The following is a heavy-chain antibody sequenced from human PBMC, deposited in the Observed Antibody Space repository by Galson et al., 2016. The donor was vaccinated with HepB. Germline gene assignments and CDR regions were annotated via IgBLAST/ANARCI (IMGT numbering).Heavy chain of an antibody. CDR2: ISLDGSVT. CDR1: GFTGFTFSSYW. CDR3: GASRDGYIDY. D-gene: IGHD5-24*01. Sequence: SLRLSCAASGFTGFTFSSYWMHWVRQAPGKGLVWVPRISLDGSVTIYGDSVKGRFSTSRDNAENTLFLQMNSLRAEDTAVYYCGASRDGYIDYWGQGALVTISS. V-gene: IGHV3-74*01. J-gene: IGHJ4*01.